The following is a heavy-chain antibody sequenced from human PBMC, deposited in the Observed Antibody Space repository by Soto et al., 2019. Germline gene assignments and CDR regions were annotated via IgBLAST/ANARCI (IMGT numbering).Heavy chain of an antibody. CDR1: GFTFTSSA. Sequence: SVKVSCKASGFTFTSSAVQWVRQARGQRLEWIGWIVVGSGNTNYAQKFQERVTITRDMSTSTAYMELSSLRSEDTAVYYCAAIRPLRYFDWAIYYYYGMDVWGQGTTVTVSS. J-gene: IGHJ6*02. CDR3: AAIRPLRYFDWAIYYYYGMDV. D-gene: IGHD3-9*01. CDR2: IVVGSGNT. V-gene: IGHV1-58*01.